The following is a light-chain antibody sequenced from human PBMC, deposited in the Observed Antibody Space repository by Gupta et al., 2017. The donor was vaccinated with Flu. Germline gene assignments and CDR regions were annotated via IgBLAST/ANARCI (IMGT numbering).Light chain of an antibody. J-gene: IGKJ2*01. CDR2: DAS. CDR3: QQRSGLPMYT. CDR1: QSLNIY. V-gene: IGKV3-11*01. Sequence: EIVLTQSPATLSLYPGDRAILSCRASQSLNIYLAWYQQKPGQPPRLLMFDASKRAAGIPDRFSGSGSGTDFTLTISTLEPEDFAVYYCQQRSGLPMYTFGQGTKLE.